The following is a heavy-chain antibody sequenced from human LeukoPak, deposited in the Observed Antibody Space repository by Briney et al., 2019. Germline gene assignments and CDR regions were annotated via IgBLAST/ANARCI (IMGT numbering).Heavy chain of an antibody. CDR3: ASTSELWPGY. CDR1: GYTLTVFS. J-gene: IGHJ4*02. V-gene: IGHV1-24*01. CDR2: FDPEDGET. Sequence: ASVKVSCTVSGYTLTVFSMHWGRHAPGQGLEWMGGFDPEDGETIYAQKFQGRVTMTEDTSTDTAYMELSSLRSEDTAVYYCASTSELWPGYWGQGTLVTVSS. D-gene: IGHD3-10*02.